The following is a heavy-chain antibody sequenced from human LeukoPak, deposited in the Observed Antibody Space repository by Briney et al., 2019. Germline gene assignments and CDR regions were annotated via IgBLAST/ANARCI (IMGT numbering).Heavy chain of an antibody. V-gene: IGHV4-34*01. Sequence: SETLSLTCAVYGGSFSGYYWSWIRQPPGKGVEWVGEINHSGSTNYNPSLKSRGTISVDTSKTQSSLKLTSVTAADTAVYYCARGRVVVVAHSLYAFDIWGQGTMVTVSS. J-gene: IGHJ3*02. CDR2: INHSGST. CDR3: ARGRVVVVAHSLYAFDI. CDR1: GGSFSGYY. D-gene: IGHD2-15*01.